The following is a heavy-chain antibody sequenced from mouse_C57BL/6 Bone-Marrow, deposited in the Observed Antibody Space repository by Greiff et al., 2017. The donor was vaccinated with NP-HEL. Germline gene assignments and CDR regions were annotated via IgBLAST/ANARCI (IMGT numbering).Heavy chain of an antibody. Sequence: EVQGVESGGGLVQPGGSLSLSCAASGFTFTDYYMSWVRQPPGKALEWLGFIRNKANGYTTEYSASVKGRFTISRDNSQSILYLQMNALRAEDSATYYCARVYDGYSGNYAMDYWGQGTSVTVSS. D-gene: IGHD2-3*01. CDR1: GFTFTDYY. J-gene: IGHJ4*01. V-gene: IGHV7-3*01. CDR3: ARVYDGYSGNYAMDY. CDR2: IRNKANGYTT.